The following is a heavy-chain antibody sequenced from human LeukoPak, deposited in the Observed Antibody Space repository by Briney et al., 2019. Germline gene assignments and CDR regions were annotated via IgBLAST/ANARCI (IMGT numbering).Heavy chain of an antibody. CDR2: ISYDGSNK. CDR3: WASGYDYPTGLIAFHY. V-gene: IGHV3-30*03. Sequence: GGSLRRSGAASGLTFSSVGMSWVRQAPGKGLEWVAVISYDGSNKYYADPVKGRFTISRDNSKNTLYLQMNSLSAEDTAVYYCWASGYDYPTGLIAFHYWGQGTLVTVSS. J-gene: IGHJ4*02. D-gene: IGHD5-12*01. CDR1: GLTFSSVG.